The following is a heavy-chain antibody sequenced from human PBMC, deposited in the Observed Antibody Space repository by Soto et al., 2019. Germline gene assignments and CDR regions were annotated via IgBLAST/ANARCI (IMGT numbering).Heavy chain of an antibody. Sequence: SETLSLTCTVSGGSISSSSYYWGWIRQPPGKGLEWIGSIYYSGSTYYNPSLKSRVPISVDTSKNQFSLKLSSVIAADMAVFYCARHWNYGISPDYWGQGTLVTVSS. CDR1: GGSISSSSYY. D-gene: IGHD1-7*01. V-gene: IGHV4-39*01. CDR3: ARHWNYGISPDY. CDR2: IYYSGST. J-gene: IGHJ4*02.